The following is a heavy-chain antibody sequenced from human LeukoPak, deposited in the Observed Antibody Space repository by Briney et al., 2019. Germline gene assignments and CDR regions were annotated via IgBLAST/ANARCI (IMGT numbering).Heavy chain of an antibody. CDR2: INPNSGGT. CDR3: ARGKNSGSYSSSPIDY. Sequence: ASVKVSCKASGYTFTGYYMHWVRQAPGQGLEWMGWINPNSGGTNYAQKFRGWVTMTRDTSISTAYMELSRLRSDDTAVYYCARGKNSGSYSSSPIDYWGQGTLVTVSS. CDR1: GYTFTGYY. D-gene: IGHD1-26*01. V-gene: IGHV1-2*04. J-gene: IGHJ4*02.